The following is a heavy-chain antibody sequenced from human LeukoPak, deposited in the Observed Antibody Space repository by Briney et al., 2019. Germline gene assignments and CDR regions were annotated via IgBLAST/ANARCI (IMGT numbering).Heavy chain of an antibody. CDR2: ISGSGGNT. CDR3: AKDDRGRFSVSSGYYFNAFDI. Sequence: GGSLRLSCVVSEFTFSSYAMSWVRQAPGKGLEWVSAISGSGGNTYYADSVKGRFTISRDNSKNTLYLQMNSLRAEDTAVYYCAKDDRGRFSVSSGYYFNAFDIWGQGTMVTVSS. V-gene: IGHV3-23*01. J-gene: IGHJ3*02. D-gene: IGHD3-22*01. CDR1: EFTFSSYA.